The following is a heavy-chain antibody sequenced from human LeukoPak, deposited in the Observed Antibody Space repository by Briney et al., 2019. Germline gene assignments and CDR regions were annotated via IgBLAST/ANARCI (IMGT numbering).Heavy chain of an antibody. D-gene: IGHD6-13*01. CDR3: AKSSGSSWHRDWFDP. J-gene: IGHJ5*02. Sequence: PGRSLRLSCAASGFTFTNYGMHWVRQAPGKGLEWVAVISYDGSNELYADPVKGRFTISRDNSENTLYLQMNSLRAEDTAVYYCAKSSGSSWHRDWFDPWGQGTLVTVSS. CDR2: ISYDGSNE. CDR1: GFTFTNYG. V-gene: IGHV3-30*18.